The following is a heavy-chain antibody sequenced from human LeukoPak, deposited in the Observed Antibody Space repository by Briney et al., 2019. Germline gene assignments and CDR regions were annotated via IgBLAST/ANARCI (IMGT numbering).Heavy chain of an antibody. CDR2: IKLDGSEK. J-gene: IGHJ4*02. CDR3: ARALLYDSRGYWCFDY. Sequence: GGSLRLSCAASGFTFSDYWMSWVRQAPGKGLEWVANIKLDGSEKYYVDSVKGRFTISRDNANNSLYLQMNSLRAEDTAVYCCARALLYDSRGYWCFDYWGQGTLVTVSS. CDR1: GFTFSDYW. D-gene: IGHD3-22*01. V-gene: IGHV3-7*01.